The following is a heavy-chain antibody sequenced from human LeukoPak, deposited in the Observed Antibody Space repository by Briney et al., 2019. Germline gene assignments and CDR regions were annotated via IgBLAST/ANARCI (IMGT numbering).Heavy chain of an antibody. V-gene: IGHV4-59*03. CDR1: GASISSYY. J-gene: IGHJ4*02. CDR2: VHYSGIT. D-gene: IGHD1-1*01. Sequence: PSETLSLTCSVSGASISSYYWSWLRQPPGQGLEWIGYVHYSGITDYNPSLKSRVTISVDTSKSQFSLKLSSVTAADTAVYYCASQLGGTTFHWGQGTLITVSS. CDR3: ASQLGGTTFH.